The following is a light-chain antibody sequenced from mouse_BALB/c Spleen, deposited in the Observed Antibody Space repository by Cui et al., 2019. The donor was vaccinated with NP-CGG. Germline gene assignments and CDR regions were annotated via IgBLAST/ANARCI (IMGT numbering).Light chain of an antibody. V-gene: IGLV1*01. CDR1: TGAVTTINY. CDR2: GTN. J-gene: IGLJ1*01. CDR3: ALWYSNHWV. Sequence: QTVVTQESALTTSPGETATLTCRSSTGAVTTINYANWVQEKPDHLFTGLIGGTNNRAPGVPARFSGSLIGDKAALTITGAQTEDEAIYFCALWYSNHWVFGGGTKLTVL.